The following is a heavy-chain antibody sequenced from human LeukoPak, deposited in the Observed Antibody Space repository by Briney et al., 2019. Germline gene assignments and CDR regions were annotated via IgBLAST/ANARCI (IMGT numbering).Heavy chain of an antibody. CDR2: IIPIFGTA. CDR3: ARYRYYYDSSGYYLDY. D-gene: IGHD3-22*01. J-gene: IGHJ4*02. Sequence: SVKVSCKASGGTFSSYAISWVRQAPGQGLEWMGGIIPIFGTANYAQKFQGRVTITADESTSTAYMELSSLRSEDTAVYYCARYRYYYDSSGYYLDYWGQGALVTVSS. V-gene: IGHV1-69*13. CDR1: GGTFSSYA.